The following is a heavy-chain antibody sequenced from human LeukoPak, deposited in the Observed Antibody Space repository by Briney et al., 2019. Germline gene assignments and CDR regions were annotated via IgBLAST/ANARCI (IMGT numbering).Heavy chain of an antibody. CDR3: ARPPAFDI. V-gene: IGHV4-39*01. J-gene: IGHJ3*02. CDR2: IYYSGST. Sequence: SSETLSLTCTVSGGSISSSSYYWGWIRQPQGKGLGWIVSIYYSGSTYYNPSLKSRITITVNTTKKQFSLKLSSVTAADTAVYYCARPPAFDIWGQGTMVTVSS. CDR1: GGSISSSSYY.